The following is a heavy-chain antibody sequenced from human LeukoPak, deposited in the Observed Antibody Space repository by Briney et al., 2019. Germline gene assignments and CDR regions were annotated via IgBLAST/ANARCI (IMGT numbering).Heavy chain of an antibody. D-gene: IGHD6-13*01. V-gene: IGHV4-34*01. CDR1: GGSFSGYY. Sequence: SETLSLTCAVYGGSFSGYYWSWIRQPPGKGLEWIGEINHSGSTNYNPSLKSRVTISVDTSKNQFSLKLSSVTAADTAVYYCARVCCGSWYPGGSYYYYYGMDVWGQGTTVTVSS. CDR3: ARVCCGSWYPGGSYYYYYGMDV. J-gene: IGHJ6*02. CDR2: INHSGST.